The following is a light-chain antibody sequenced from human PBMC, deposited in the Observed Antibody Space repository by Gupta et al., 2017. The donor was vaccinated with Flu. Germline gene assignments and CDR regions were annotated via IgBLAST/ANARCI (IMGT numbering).Light chain of an antibody. J-gene: IGLJ3*02. CDR3: QTWDTGTRV. Sequence: QLVLTQSPSASASLVSSVKPTCPLRSGHNAYAIEWHQQQPEKGPRYLMKVHDDGSHIKGAGIPDRFSGSSSGAERYLIISSHQSDDEADYYCQTWDTGTRVFGGGTKLTVL. CDR2: VHDDGSH. CDR1: SGHNAYA. V-gene: IGLV4-69*01.